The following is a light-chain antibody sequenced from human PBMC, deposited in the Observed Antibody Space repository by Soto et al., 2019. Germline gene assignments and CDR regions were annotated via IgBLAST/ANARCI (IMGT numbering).Light chain of an antibody. Sequence: DIQMPQSTSSLSASVGDRVTITCRASQGVRAYLLCYQQRQGRAPKPLIYAASNLLSGVPSRFSGSGSETNFTLTISSLQTEDFAKYYCQQSYRTPHTFGPGTKLETK. CDR2: AAS. CDR3: QQSYRTPHT. V-gene: IGKV1-39*01. CDR1: QGVRAY. J-gene: IGKJ2*01.